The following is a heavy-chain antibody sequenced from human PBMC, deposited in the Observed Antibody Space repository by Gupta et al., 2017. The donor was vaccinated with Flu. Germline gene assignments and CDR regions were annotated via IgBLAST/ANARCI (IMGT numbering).Heavy chain of an antibody. D-gene: IGHD2-15*01. CDR3: ANPILWYVP. J-gene: IGHJ5*02. V-gene: IGHV3-23*01. CDR2: ISGSGGST. Sequence: TGKGLEWVSAISGSGGSTYYADSVKGRFTISRDNSKNTLYLQMNSLRAEDTAVYYCANPILWYVPWGQGTLVTVSS.